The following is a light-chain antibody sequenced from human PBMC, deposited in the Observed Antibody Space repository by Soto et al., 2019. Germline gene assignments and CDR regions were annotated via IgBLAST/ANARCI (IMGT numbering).Light chain of an antibody. CDR3: QQYTTYWT. J-gene: IGKJ1*01. CDR2: AAS. Sequence: IQMTQSPSSLSASVGDRVTITCQASQDIKNYLNWYQQKSGKAPKLLIFAASSLESGVPSRFSGSGSGTEFTLTISSLQSDDFATYYCQQYTTYWTFGQGTKVDI. V-gene: IGKV1-16*01. CDR1: QDIKNY.